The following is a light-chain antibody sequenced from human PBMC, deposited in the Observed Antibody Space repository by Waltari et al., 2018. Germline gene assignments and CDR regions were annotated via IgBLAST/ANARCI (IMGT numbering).Light chain of an antibody. Sequence: QSMLTQPPSGSGTPGQRVTISCSGSSSNIGSNPVNWYQQLPRTAPKLVIFSNNERPSGVPDRFSASKSGTSASLAISGLQSEDEANYYCATWDDTLKGPVFGGGTKLIVL. J-gene: IGLJ2*01. CDR3: ATWDDTLKGPV. V-gene: IGLV1-44*01. CDR2: SNN. CDR1: SSNIGSNP.